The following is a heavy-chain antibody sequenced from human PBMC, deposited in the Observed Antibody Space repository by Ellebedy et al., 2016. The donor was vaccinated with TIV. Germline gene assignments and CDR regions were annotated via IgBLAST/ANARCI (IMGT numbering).Heavy chain of an antibody. D-gene: IGHD3-22*01. CDR3: ARKYYYDSSAFYY. CDR1: GGSFSDYY. J-gene: IGHJ4*02. V-gene: IGHV4-34*01. Sequence: MPGGSLRLSCAVYGGSFSDYYWTWIRQPPGKGLEWIGDINHSGSTNYNPSCKSRVSISVDTSKNQFSLKLSSVTAADTAVYYCARKYYYDSSAFYYWGQGTLVTVSS. CDR2: INHSGST.